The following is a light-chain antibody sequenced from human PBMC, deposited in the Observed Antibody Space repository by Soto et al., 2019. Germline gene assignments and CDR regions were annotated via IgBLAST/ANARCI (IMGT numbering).Light chain of an antibody. J-gene: IGKJ5*01. V-gene: IGKV3-15*01. CDR2: GAS. CDR1: QSVGTN. CDR3: QQLNYWPRIT. Sequence: DIVMTQSPGTLSVSQGERATLSCRASQSVGTNLAWYQQRPGQAPRLLVYGASTRASGIPPRFSGSGSGTDFTLTISSLQSEDFAVYYCQQLNYWPRITFGQGTRLEI.